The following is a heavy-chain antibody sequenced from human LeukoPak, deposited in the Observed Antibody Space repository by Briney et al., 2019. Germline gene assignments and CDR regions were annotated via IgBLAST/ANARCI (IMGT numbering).Heavy chain of an antibody. Sequence: GESLKISCKGSGYSFTSYWIGWVRQMPGKGLEWMGIIYPGDSDTRYSPSFQGQVTISADKSISTAYLQWSSLKASDTAMYYCAKSGRRPSLADRKEEAWGQGTLVTVSS. CDR1: GYSFTSYW. CDR2: IYPGDSDT. V-gene: IGHV5-51*01. CDR3: AKSGRRPSLADRKEEA. D-gene: IGHD6-6*01. J-gene: IGHJ5*02.